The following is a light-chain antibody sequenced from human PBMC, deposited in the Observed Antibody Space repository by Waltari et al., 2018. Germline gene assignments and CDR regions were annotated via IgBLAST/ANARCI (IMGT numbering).Light chain of an antibody. J-gene: IGLJ1*01. CDR3: QAWDSNTFV. CDR1: ELGNKY. Sequence: SYELTQPPSVSVSPGQTANITCSGDELGNKYACWYQQKPGQSPILVFYRDNKRHSGIPERFSGSNSGNTATLTISGTQAMDEADYFCQAWDSNTFVFGTGTKVTVL. V-gene: IGLV3-1*01. CDR2: RDN.